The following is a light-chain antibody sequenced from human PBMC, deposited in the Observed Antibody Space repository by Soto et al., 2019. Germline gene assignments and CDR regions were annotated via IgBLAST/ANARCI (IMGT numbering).Light chain of an antibody. J-gene: IGKJ1*01. V-gene: IGKV3-11*01. CDR3: QQRSNWPPWT. CDR1: QSVSSY. CDR2: DAS. Sequence: EIVMTQSPATLSVSPGERATLSCRASQSVSSYLAWYQQKPGQAPRLLIYDASNRATGIPARFSGSGSGTDFTLTISSLEPEDFAVYYCQQRSNWPPWTFGQGTKVHI.